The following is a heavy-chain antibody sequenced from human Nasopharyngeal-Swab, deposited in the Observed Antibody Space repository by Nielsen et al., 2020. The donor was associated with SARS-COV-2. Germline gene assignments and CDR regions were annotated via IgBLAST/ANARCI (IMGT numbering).Heavy chain of an antibody. D-gene: IGHD6-19*01. CDR3: VRSLRQWLAHDS. V-gene: IGHV3-53*01. J-gene: IGHJ4*02. CDR2: IYAGGDT. Sequence: GGSLRLSCVASGFIVSYNYMSWVRQVPGKGLEWVSVIYAGGDTYYADSVRGRFTTSRDKSKNMVYLQMNNLTADDTAVYYCVRSLRQWLAHDSWGQGTLVTVSS. CDR1: GFIVSYNY.